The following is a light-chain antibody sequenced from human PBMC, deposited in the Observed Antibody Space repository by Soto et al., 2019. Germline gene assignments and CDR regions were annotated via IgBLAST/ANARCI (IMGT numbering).Light chain of an antibody. CDR3: HHFYNSPSL. CDR1: QSVSSTY. J-gene: IGKJ1*01. V-gene: IGKV3-20*01. CDR2: GAS. Sequence: DIVLTQSPGTLSLSPGERATLSCRASQSVSSTYLAWYQQKPGQAPRLLIFGASSRATGIPDRFSGGGSGTDFSVSISSLEPEDFAVYYCHHFYNSPSLVGRGTEVEIK.